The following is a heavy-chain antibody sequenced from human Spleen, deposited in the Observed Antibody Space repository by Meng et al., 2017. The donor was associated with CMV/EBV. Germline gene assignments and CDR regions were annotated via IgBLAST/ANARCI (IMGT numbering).Heavy chain of an antibody. V-gene: IGHV2-70*20. D-gene: IGHD5-24*01. Sequence: SGPTLVKPTQTLTLTCTFSGFSLSTSGMCVSWVRQPPGKAPEWLALIDWDEDKYYNTFLKTRLTISKDTSKNQVVLTMTNVDPVDTATYYCARSRDGYHYEYWGQGTLVTVSS. CDR2: IDWDEDK. CDR1: GFSLSTSGMC. J-gene: IGHJ4*02. CDR3: ARSRDGYHYEY.